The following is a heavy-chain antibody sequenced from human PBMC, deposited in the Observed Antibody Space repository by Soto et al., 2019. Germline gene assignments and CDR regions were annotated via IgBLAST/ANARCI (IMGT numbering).Heavy chain of an antibody. CDR3: ARRVANSKYYYYGMDV. V-gene: IGHV1-69*06. Sequence: RASVKVSCKASGGTFSSYAISWVRQAPGQGLEWMGGIIPIFGTANYAQKFQGRVTITADKSTSTAYMELSSLRSEDTAVYYCARRVANSKYYYYGMDVWGQGTTVTVSS. D-gene: IGHD2-15*01. CDR2: IIPIFGTA. J-gene: IGHJ6*02. CDR1: GGTFSSYA.